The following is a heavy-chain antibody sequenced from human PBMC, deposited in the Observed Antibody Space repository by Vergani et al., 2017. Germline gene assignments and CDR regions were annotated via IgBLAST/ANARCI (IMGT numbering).Heavy chain of an antibody. Sequence: EVQLVESGGGLVQPGGSLRLSCAASGFTSSSYWMHWVRHAPGKGLVWVSRINSEGSSTGYAASVTGRFTISRDNAKNTLYLQMNSLRAEDTAVYYCASLYGDSSRNWFDPWGQGTLVTVSS. V-gene: IGHV3-74*01. CDR1: GFTSSSYW. J-gene: IGHJ5*02. D-gene: IGHD4-17*01. CDR3: ASLYGDSSRNWFDP. CDR2: INSEGSST.